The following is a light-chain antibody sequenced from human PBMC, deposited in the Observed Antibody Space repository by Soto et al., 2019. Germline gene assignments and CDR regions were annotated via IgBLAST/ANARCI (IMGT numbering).Light chain of an antibody. Sequence: QSVLTQSPSASGTPGQRVTISCSGSSSNIGSAPVKWYQQLPGTAPKLLIYNNNQRPSGVPARFSGSKSGTSASLAISGLQSEDEADYYCAALDDSLNGVVFGGGTKLTVL. CDR1: SSNIGSAP. V-gene: IGLV1-44*01. CDR3: AALDDSLNGVV. J-gene: IGLJ2*01. CDR2: NNN.